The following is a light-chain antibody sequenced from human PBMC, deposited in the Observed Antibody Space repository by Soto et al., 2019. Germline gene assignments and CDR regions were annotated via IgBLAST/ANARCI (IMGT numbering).Light chain of an antibody. CDR3: SSYGPTSVLVL. CDR2: EVT. CDR1: SGDIGTYAL. Sequence: QSVLTQPASVSGSPGQSITISCTGTSGDIGTYALVSWFQQHPGRAPKLIIFEVTRLPSGVSNRFSGSKSGNTASLTISGLQPEDEAVYYCSSYGPTSVLVLFGGGTQLTVL. V-gene: IGLV2-23*02. J-gene: IGLJ7*01.